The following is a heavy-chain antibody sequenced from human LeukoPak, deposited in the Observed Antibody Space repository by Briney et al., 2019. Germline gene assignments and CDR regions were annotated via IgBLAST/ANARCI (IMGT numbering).Heavy chain of an antibody. D-gene: IGHD2-2*01. V-gene: IGHV3-11*01. CDR3: AKGLVPAAIRVVDY. J-gene: IGHJ4*02. CDR2: ISSSGSTI. Sequence: GGSLRLSCAASGFTFSDYYMSWIRQAPGKGLEWVSYISSSGSTIYYADSVKGRFTTSRENAKNSLYLQTKSLRAEDTAVYYCAKGLVPAAIRVVDYWGQGTLVTVSS. CDR1: GFTFSDYY.